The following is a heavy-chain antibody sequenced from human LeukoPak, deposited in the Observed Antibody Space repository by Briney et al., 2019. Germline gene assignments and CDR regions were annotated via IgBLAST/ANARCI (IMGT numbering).Heavy chain of an antibody. D-gene: IGHD2-15*01. CDR3: ARIAGGFDY. CDR2: ISYDGSNK. Sequence: EWVAVISYDGSNKYYADSVKGRFTISRDNSKNTLYLQMNSLRAEDTAVYYCARIAGGFDYWGQGTLVTVSS. V-gene: IGHV3-30*04. J-gene: IGHJ4*02.